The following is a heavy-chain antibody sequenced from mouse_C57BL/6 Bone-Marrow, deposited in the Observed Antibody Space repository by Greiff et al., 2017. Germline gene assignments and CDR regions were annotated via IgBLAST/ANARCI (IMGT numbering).Heavy chain of an antibody. D-gene: IGHD2-1*01. V-gene: IGHV1-69*01. Sequence: VQLKQPGAELVMPGASVKLSCKASGYTFTSYWMHWVKQRPGQGLEWIGEIDPSDSYTNYNQKFKGKSTLTVDKSSSTAYMQLSSLTSEDSAVYYCARGVYYGNYPLYYYAMDYWGQGTSVTVSS. CDR2: IDPSDSYT. J-gene: IGHJ4*01. CDR3: ARGVYYGNYPLYYYAMDY. CDR1: GYTFTSYW.